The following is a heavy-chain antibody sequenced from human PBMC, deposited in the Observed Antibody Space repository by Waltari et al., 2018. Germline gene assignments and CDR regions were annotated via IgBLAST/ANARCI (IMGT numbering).Heavy chain of an antibody. J-gene: IGHJ4*02. D-gene: IGHD4-17*01. V-gene: IGHV4-30-4*08. CDR2: IYYSGRT. CDR3: AREGLDYGDFFDY. CDR1: GGSISSGDYY. Sequence: QVQLQESGPGLVKPSQTLSLTCTVSGGSISSGDYYWSWIRQPPGKGLEWIGYIYYSGRTYYNPSLKSRVTISVDTSKNQFSLKLSSVTAADTAVYYCAREGLDYGDFFDYWGQGTLVTVSS.